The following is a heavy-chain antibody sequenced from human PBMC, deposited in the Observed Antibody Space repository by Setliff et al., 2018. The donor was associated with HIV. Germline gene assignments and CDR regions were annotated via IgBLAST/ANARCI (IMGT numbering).Heavy chain of an antibody. Sequence: PGGSLRLSCAASGFTFTNAWMSWVRQAPGKGLEWVGRIKSKTDGETEDYAAPVKGRFTISRDDSRSTLYLQMNSLITEDTALYYCTTAVAQNWYGSGNENYWGQGTRVTVSS. CDR1: GFTFTNAW. J-gene: IGHJ4*02. D-gene: IGHD3-10*01. CDR2: IKSKTDGETE. V-gene: IGHV3-15*01. CDR3: TTAVAQNWYGSGNENY.